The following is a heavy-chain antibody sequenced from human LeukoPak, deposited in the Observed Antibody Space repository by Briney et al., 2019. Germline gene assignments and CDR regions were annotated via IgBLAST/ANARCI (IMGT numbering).Heavy chain of an antibody. J-gene: IGHJ4*02. CDR3: AKDGTYYDILTGYYFDY. CDR2: ISWNSGSI. V-gene: IGHV3-9*01. Sequence: GRSLRLSCAASGFTFDDYAMHWVRQAPGKGLEWVSGISWNSGSIGYADSVEGRFTISRDNAKNSLYLQMNSLRAEDTALYYCAKDGTYYDILTGYYFDYWGQGTLVTVSS. CDR1: GFTFDDYA. D-gene: IGHD3-9*01.